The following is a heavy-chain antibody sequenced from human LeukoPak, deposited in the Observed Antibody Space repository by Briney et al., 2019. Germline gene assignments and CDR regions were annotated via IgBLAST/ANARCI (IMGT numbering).Heavy chain of an antibody. Sequence: SETLSLTCTVSGGSISSSSYYWSWIRQPAGKGLEWIGRIYTSGSTNYNPSLKSRVTMSVDTSKNQFSLKLSSVTAADTAVYYCAGSPRDYYGLWGSPYYFDYWGQGTLVTVSS. J-gene: IGHJ4*02. CDR3: AGSPRDYYGLWGSPYYFDY. V-gene: IGHV4-61*02. CDR2: IYTSGST. D-gene: IGHD3-10*01. CDR1: GGSISSSSYY.